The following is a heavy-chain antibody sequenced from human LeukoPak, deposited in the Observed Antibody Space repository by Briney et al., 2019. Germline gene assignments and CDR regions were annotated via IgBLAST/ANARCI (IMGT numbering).Heavy chain of an antibody. CDR3: ARRPRAEPDTSPDNWFDP. Sequence: SETLSLTCTVSDGSISTYFWNWIRQPPGRGLEWIGHVFHDGSTNLNPSLKSRVTISVDTSKNQFSLNLRPVTAADMAVYYCARRPRAEPDTSPDNWFDPWGQGTLVTVSS. V-gene: IGHV4-59*08. CDR2: VFHDGST. D-gene: IGHD1-14*01. CDR1: DGSISTYF. J-gene: IGHJ5*02.